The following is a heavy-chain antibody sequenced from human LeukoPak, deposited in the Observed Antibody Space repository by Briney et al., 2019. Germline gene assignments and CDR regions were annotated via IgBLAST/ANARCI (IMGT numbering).Heavy chain of an antibody. D-gene: IGHD3-16*02. CDR1: GVSISSYY. Sequence: NPSETLSLTCTVSGVSISSYYLSWIRQPPGKGLEWIGYIYYSGSTNYNPSLKSRVTISVDTSKNQFSLQLSSVTAADTAVYYCAIERLRLGELSGYFDYWGQGTLVTVSS. CDR3: AIERLRLGELSGYFDY. J-gene: IGHJ4*02. CDR2: IYYSGST. V-gene: IGHV4-59*01.